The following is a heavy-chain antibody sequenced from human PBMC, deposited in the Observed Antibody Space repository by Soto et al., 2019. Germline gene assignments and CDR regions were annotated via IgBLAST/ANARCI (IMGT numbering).Heavy chain of an antibody. Sequence: QVQLVESGGGVVQPGRSLRLSCAASGFTFSSYGMHWVRQAPGKGLEWVAVIWYDGSNKYYADSVKGRFTISRDNSKNTLYLQMNSLRAEDTAVYYCARGPWMGRGGAFDIWGQGTMVTVSS. CDR3: ARGPWMGRGGAFDI. CDR2: IWYDGSNK. V-gene: IGHV3-33*01. CDR1: GFTFSSYG. J-gene: IGHJ3*02. D-gene: IGHD3-10*01.